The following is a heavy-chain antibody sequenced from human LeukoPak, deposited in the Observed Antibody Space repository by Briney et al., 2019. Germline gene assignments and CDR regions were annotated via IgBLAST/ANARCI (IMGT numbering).Heavy chain of an antibody. CDR1: GGSISSSNW. Sequence: SETLSLTCAVSGGSISSSNWWSWVRQPPGKGLEWIGEIYHSGSTNYNPSLKSRVTISVDKSKNQFSLKLSSVTAADTAVYYCASLPHRYSSSWYSFDYWGQGTLVTVSS. CDR2: IYHSGST. CDR3: ASLPHRYSSSWYSFDY. V-gene: IGHV4-4*02. J-gene: IGHJ4*02. D-gene: IGHD6-13*01.